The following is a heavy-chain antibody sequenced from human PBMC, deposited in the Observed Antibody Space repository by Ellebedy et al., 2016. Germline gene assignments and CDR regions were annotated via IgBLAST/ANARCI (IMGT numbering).Heavy chain of an antibody. CDR3: AGGELLSLFDY. Sequence: GESLKISXAASGFTFSSFGMHWLRQAPGKGLEWVAVISYDESHQYYADSVKGRFTISRDNSKNTVSLQMNSLRAEDTAVYYCAGGELLSLFDYWGQGTLVTVSS. CDR1: GFTFSSFG. V-gene: IGHV3-30*03. J-gene: IGHJ4*02. D-gene: IGHD3-10*01. CDR2: ISYDESHQ.